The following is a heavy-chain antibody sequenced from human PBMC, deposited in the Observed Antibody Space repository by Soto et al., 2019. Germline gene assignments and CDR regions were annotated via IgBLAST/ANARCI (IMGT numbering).Heavy chain of an antibody. J-gene: IGHJ6*02. Sequence: PSETLSLTCAVYGGSFSGYYWSWIRQPPGKGLEWIGYIYYSGSTNYNPSLKSRVTISVDTSKNQFSLKLSSVTAADTAVYYCAGTRDYYYGMDVWGQGTTVTVSS. CDR3: AGTRDYYYGMDV. V-gene: IGHV4-59*01. CDR1: GGSFSGYY. CDR2: IYYSGST. D-gene: IGHD1-1*01.